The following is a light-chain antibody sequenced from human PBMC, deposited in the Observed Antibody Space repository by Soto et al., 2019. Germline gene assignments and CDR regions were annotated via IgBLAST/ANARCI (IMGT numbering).Light chain of an antibody. Sequence: QSVLTQPPSVSGAPGQRVTISCTGSSSNIGAGYDVHWYQQLPGSAPQLLIYGNNIRPSGVPGRFSGSKSGSSASLAITGLQAADETDYYCQSYDSSLRAVVFGGGTKLTVL. CDR1: SSNIGAGYD. J-gene: IGLJ2*01. CDR2: GNN. V-gene: IGLV1-40*01. CDR3: QSYDSSLRAVV.